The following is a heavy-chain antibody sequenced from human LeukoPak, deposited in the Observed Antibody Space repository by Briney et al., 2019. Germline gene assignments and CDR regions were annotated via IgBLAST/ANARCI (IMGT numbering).Heavy chain of an antibody. CDR1: GGTFSSYA. D-gene: IGHD2-15*01. V-gene: IGHV1-69*13. J-gene: IGHJ4*02. CDR3: ATVVVVAATPYYFDY. CDR2: IIPIFGTA. Sequence: SVKVSCKASGGTFSSYAISWVRQAPGQGLEWMGGIIPIFGTANYAQKFQGRVTITADESTSTAYMELSSLRSEDTAVYYCATVVVVAATPYYFDYWGQGTLVTVSS.